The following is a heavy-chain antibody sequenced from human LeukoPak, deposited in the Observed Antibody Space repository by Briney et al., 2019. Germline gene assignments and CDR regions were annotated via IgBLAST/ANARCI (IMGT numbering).Heavy chain of an antibody. CDR3: AKGISPMTSLLYFDY. CDR1: GFTFSSYG. D-gene: IGHD3-22*01. V-gene: IGHV3-23*01. Sequence: QAGGSLRLSCAASGFTFSSYGMSWVRQAPGKGLEWVSTISGSGVNRDYADSVKGRFIISRDNSKNTLYLQMHSLRAEDTAVYYCAKGISPMTSLLYFDYWGQGTLVTVSS. CDR2: ISGSGVNR. J-gene: IGHJ4*02.